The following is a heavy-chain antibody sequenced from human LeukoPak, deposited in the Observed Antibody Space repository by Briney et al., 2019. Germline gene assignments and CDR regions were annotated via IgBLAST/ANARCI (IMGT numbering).Heavy chain of an antibody. CDR3: AKDPGGITIFGVVSWYFDY. J-gene: IGHJ4*02. D-gene: IGHD3-3*01. CDR1: GFTFSSYG. Sequence: QTGGSLRLSCAASGFTFSSYGMHWVRQAPGKGLEWVAFIRYDGSNKYYADSVKGRFTISRDNSKNTLYLQMNSLRAEDTAVYYCAKDPGGITIFGVVSWYFDYWGQGTLVTVSS. V-gene: IGHV3-30*02. CDR2: IRYDGSNK.